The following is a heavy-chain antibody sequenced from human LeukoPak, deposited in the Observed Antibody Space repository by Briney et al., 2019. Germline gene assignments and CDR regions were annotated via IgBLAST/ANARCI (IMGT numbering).Heavy chain of an antibody. CDR3: ARDSRSAYSSNCNWFDP. Sequence: ASVKVSCQASGYTFISYGINWVRQAPGQGLEWMGWISAYNGNTNYAQKLQGRVTMTTDTSTSTAYMELRSLSSDDTAVYYCARDSRSAYSSNCNWFDPWGQGTLVTVSS. CDR1: GYTFISYG. CDR2: ISAYNGNT. V-gene: IGHV1-18*01. J-gene: IGHJ5*02. D-gene: IGHD6-13*01.